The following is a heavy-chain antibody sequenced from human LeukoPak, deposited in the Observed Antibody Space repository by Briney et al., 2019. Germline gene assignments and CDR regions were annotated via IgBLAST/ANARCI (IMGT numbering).Heavy chain of an antibody. J-gene: IGHJ4*02. CDR3: AKDRYYDSTILDY. CDR2: LSGGGGSK. V-gene: IGHV3-23*01. CDR1: GFTFSSYA. D-gene: IGHD3-22*01. Sequence: GGSLRLSCAASGFTFSSYAMSWVRQAPGKGLEWVSSLSGGGGSKYYADSVKGRFTISRDNSKNTLYLQMNSLRAEDTAVYYCAKDRYYDSTILDYWGQGTLVTFSS.